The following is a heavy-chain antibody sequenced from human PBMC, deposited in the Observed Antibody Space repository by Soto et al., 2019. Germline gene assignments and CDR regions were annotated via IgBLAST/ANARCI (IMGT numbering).Heavy chain of an antibody. CDR3: ARGDDSSGYYYFDY. V-gene: IGHV1-69*01. J-gene: IGHJ4*02. CDR1: RGTFSSYA. Sequence: QVQLVQSGAEVKKPGSSVKVSCKASRGTFSSYAISWVRQAPGQGLEWMGGIIPIFGTANYAQKFQGRVTITADESTSTAYMELSSLRSEDTAVYYCARGDDSSGYYYFDYWGQGTLVTVSS. D-gene: IGHD3-22*01. CDR2: IIPIFGTA.